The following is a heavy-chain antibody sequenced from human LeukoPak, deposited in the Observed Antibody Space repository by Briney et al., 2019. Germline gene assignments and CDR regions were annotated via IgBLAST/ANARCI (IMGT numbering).Heavy chain of an antibody. CDR3: AREAGNLDYYDSSGYLYY. V-gene: IGHV4-59*06. Sequence: SETLSLTCAVSGGSIKSSYWSWIRQPPGKGLEWIGYIYYSGSTYYNPSLKSRVTISVDTSKNQFSLKLSSVTAADTAVYYCAREAGNLDYYDSSGYLYYWGQGTLVTVSS. J-gene: IGHJ4*02. D-gene: IGHD3-22*01. CDR2: IYYSGST. CDR1: GGSIKSSY.